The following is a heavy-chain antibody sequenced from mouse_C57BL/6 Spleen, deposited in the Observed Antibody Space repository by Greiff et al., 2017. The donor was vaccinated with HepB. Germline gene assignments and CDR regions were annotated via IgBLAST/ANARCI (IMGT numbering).Heavy chain of an antibody. V-gene: IGHV1-54*01. J-gene: IGHJ1*03. Sequence: QVQLQQSGAELVRPGTSVKVSCKASGYAFTNYLIEWVKQRPGQGLEWIGVINPGSGGTNYNEKFKGKATLTADKSSSTAYMQLSSLTSEDSAVYFCASITTVVATGYFVVWGTGTTVTVSS. CDR3: ASITTVVATGYFVV. CDR2: INPGSGGT. D-gene: IGHD1-1*01. CDR1: GYAFTNYL.